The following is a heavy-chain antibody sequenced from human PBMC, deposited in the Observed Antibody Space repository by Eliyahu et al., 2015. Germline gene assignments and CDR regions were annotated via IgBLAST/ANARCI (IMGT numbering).Heavy chain of an antibody. CDR3: AREGPPAAVGDY. CDR1: GFXFSSXS. V-gene: IGHV3-21*01. Sequence: EVQLVESGGGLVKPGGSLRLXXAAXGFXFSSXSMNWVRQAPGKGLKWVSSISSSSSYIYYADSVKGRFTISRDNAKNSLYLQMNSLRAEDTAVYYCAREGPPAAVGDYWGQGTLVTVSS. CDR2: ISSSSSYI. D-gene: IGHD6-19*01. J-gene: IGHJ4*02.